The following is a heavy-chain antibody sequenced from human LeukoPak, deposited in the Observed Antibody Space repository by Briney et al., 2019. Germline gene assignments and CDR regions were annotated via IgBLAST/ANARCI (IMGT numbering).Heavy chain of an antibody. J-gene: IGHJ4*02. D-gene: IGHD1-26*01. CDR3: ARVSRGSYHFEY. CDR1: GFTFSSYA. V-gene: IGHV3-23*01. Sequence: GGSLRLSCAASGFTFSSYAMTWVRQAPGKGLEWVSGISGSGGSTYYADSVKGRFTISRDNAKNTLYLQMSSLRAEDTAVYYCARVSRGSYHFEYWGQGALVTVSS. CDR2: ISGSGGST.